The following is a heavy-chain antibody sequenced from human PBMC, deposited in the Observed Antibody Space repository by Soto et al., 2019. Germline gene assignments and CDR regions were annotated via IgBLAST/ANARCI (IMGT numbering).Heavy chain of an antibody. V-gene: IGHV3-30*18. Sequence: VQLVESGGGVVQPGRSLRLSCAASESAFRTYGMHWVRQAPGKGLEWVAGISYDGSKTYYADSVKGRFTISRDNSKNTLFLQMNSLRPEDTAMYYCAKQKGGMVMEYIWFDPWGQGTLVTVSS. CDR2: ISYDGSKT. CDR1: ESAFRTYG. J-gene: IGHJ5*02. CDR3: AKQKGGMVMEYIWFDP. D-gene: IGHD3-22*01.